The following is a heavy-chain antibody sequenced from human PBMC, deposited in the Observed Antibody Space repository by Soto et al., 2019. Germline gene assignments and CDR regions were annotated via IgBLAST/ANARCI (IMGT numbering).Heavy chain of an antibody. V-gene: IGHV3-30*04. CDR1: GFSFSDYP. CDR2: ISSTGMKE. Sequence: QVQLVESGGGVVQPGRSLSLSCAASGFSFSDYPMHWVRQAPGKGLEWVASISSTGMKEYYGDSVKGRLTISRDTSKNTLYLQMSSLRAEDTAVYYCAREPWYSDSSGNYYSNYFDSWGQGTLVTVSS. CDR3: AREPWYSDSSGNYYSNYFDS. D-gene: IGHD3-22*01. J-gene: IGHJ4*02.